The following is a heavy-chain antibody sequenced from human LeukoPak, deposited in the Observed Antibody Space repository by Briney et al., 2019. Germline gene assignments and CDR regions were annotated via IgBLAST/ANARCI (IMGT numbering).Heavy chain of an antibody. CDR2: INPNSGGT. Sequence: ASVTVSCKASGYTLTGYYMHWVRQAPGQGLEWMGWINPNSGGTNYAQKFQGRVTMTRDTSISTAYMELSRLRSDDTAVYYCAREEDYYDSSGYYDFDYWGQGTLVTVSS. D-gene: IGHD3-22*01. CDR3: AREEDYYDSSGYYDFDY. CDR1: GYTLTGYY. V-gene: IGHV1-2*02. J-gene: IGHJ4*02.